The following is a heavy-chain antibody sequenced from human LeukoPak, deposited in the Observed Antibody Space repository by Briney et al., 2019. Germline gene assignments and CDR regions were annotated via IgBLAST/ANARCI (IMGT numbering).Heavy chain of an antibody. Sequence: GGSLRLSCAASGFTFSKYGMHWVRQAPGKGLEWVAVIAYDRSNTYYADSVKGRFTISRDNAKSTLYLQMNSLRAEDTAVYYCAKSVTFGGVIAIDYWGQGTLVTVSS. J-gene: IGHJ4*02. CDR1: GFTFSKYG. V-gene: IGHV3-30*18. CDR3: AKSVTFGGVIAIDY. CDR2: IAYDRSNT. D-gene: IGHD3-16*02.